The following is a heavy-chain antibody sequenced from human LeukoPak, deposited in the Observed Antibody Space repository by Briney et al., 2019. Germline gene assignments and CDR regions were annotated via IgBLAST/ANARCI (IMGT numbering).Heavy chain of an antibody. CDR2: IRSKANSYAT. V-gene: IGHV3-73*01. Sequence: GGSLRLSCAASGFTFSGSAMDWVRQASGKGLEWFGRIRSKANSYATPYAASVKGRFTISRDDSKNTAYLQMNSLKTEDTAVYYCTRHRNDILTGYTESWGQGTLVTVSS. D-gene: IGHD3-9*01. CDR3: TRHRNDILTGYTES. CDR1: GFTFSGSA. J-gene: IGHJ4*02.